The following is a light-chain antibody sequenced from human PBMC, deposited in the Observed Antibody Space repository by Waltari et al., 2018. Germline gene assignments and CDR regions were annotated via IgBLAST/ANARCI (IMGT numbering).Light chain of an antibody. V-gene: IGKV1D-12*01. J-gene: IGKJ4*01. CDR2: LAY. CDR3: QQTNTFPLT. Sequence: DIQMTQSPSSVSASVGDRVTITCRASQDIRSWLAWYQQKPGKAPELLIYLAYHLQNGVPSRFSGSGSGTDFTLTISRLQPEDFATYYCQQTNTFPLTFGGGTKVEIK. CDR1: QDIRSW.